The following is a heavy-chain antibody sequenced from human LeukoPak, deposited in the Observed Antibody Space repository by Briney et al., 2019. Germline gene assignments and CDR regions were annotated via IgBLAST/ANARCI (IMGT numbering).Heavy chain of an antibody. CDR2: IKQDGSEK. CDR3: AKYGPQDSGSSHLDY. V-gene: IGHV3-7*03. Sequence: GGSLRLSCAASGFTFSSYWMSWVRQAPGKGLEWVANIKQDGSEKYYVDSVKGRFTISRDNAKNSLYLQMNSLRAEDTAIYYCAKYGPQDSGSSHLDYWGQGALVTVSS. D-gene: IGHD1-26*01. CDR1: GFTFSSYW. J-gene: IGHJ4*02.